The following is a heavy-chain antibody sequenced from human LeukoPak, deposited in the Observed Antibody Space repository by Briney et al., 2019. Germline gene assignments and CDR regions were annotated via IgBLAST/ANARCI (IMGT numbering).Heavy chain of an antibody. CDR3: ARPYNGTYSYFDC. Sequence: RSETLSLTCTVSGGSISSYYWSWIRQPPGKGLEWIGHIYYSGSTNYNPSLKSRVTISIDTSKNQFSLKLNSVTAADTAVYYCARPYNGTYSYFDCWGQGTLVTVSS. CDR1: GGSISSYY. CDR2: IYYSGST. V-gene: IGHV4-59*08. J-gene: IGHJ4*02. D-gene: IGHD1-26*01.